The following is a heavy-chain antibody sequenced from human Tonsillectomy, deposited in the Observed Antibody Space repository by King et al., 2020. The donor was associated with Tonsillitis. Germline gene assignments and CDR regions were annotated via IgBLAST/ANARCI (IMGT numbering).Heavy chain of an antibody. Sequence: QLQESGPGVVKPSGTLSLTCAVSGGSIISTNWWSWVRQTPGKGLEWLGEIYHSGSTNYNASLMSRLTISVDKSKNQISLKLTSVTAADTAVYYCARGVGSGYHPFDYWGQGTLVTVSS. J-gene: IGHJ4*02. CDR3: ARGVGSGYHPFDY. V-gene: IGHV4-4*02. CDR1: GGSIISTNW. D-gene: IGHD6-19*01. CDR2: IYHSGST.